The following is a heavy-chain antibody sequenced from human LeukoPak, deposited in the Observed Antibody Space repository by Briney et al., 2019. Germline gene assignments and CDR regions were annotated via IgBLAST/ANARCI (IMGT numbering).Heavy chain of an antibody. Sequence: GGSLRLSCAASGFTVSSNYMSWVRQAPGKGLEWVSVIYSGGSTYYADSVKGRFTISRDNSKNTLYLQMNSLRAEDTAVYYCARGQTYYDFWSGSYYYMDVWGKGTTVTVSS. D-gene: IGHD3-3*01. CDR2: IYSGGST. V-gene: IGHV3-53*01. CDR3: ARGQTYYDFWSGSYYYMDV. J-gene: IGHJ6*03. CDR1: GFTVSSNY.